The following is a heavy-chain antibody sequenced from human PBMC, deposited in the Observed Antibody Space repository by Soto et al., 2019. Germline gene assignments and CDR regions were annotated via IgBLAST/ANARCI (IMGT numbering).Heavy chain of an antibody. CDR3: ARVAFTMIADY. CDR2: IYYSGST. J-gene: IGHJ4*02. Sequence: LSLTCTVSGGSISSGDYYWSWIRQPPGKGLEWIGYIYYSGSTYYNPSLKGRVTISVDTSKNQFSLKLSSVTAADTAVYYCARVAFTMIADYWGQGTLVTVSS. V-gene: IGHV4-30-4*01. D-gene: IGHD3-22*01. CDR1: GGSISSGDYY.